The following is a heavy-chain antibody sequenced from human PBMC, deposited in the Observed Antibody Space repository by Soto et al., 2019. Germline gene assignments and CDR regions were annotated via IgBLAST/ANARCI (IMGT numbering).Heavy chain of an antibody. Sequence: QVQLVESGGGVVQPGRSLRLSCAASGFTFSSYGMHWVRQAPGKGLEWVAVISYDGSNKYYADSVKGRFTISRDNSKNPLYRQINSLRAEDTAVYSWAKDRGGGYFDYGGQEPLVT. J-gene: IGHJ4*02. CDR1: GFTFSSYG. CDR3: AKDRGGGYFDY. D-gene: IGHD1-26*01. CDR2: ISYDGSNK. V-gene: IGHV3-30*18.